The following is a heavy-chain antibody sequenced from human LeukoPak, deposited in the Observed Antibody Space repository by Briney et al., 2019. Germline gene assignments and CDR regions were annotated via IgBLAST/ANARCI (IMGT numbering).Heavy chain of an antibody. CDR2: ISAYNGNT. CDR1: GYTFTSYG. J-gene: IGHJ4*02. V-gene: IGHV1-18*01. D-gene: IGHD2-15*01. CDR3: ARDFFYCSGGSCPIDY. Sequence: GASVKVSCKASGYTFTSYGISWVRQAPGQGLEWMGWISAYNGNTNYAQKLQGRVTMTTDTSTSTAYMELRSLRSDDTAVYYCARDFFYCSGGSCPIDYWGQGTLVTVSS.